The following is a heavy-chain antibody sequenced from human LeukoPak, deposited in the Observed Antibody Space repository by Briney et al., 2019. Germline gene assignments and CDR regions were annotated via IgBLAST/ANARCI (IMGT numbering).Heavy chain of an antibody. CDR2: ISGSGGST. CDR3: VRRIAAPRAFDI. D-gene: IGHD6-13*01. V-gene: IGHV3-23*01. Sequence: GGSLRLSCAASGFTFSSYAMSWVRQAPGKGLERVSAISGSGGSTYYADSVKGRFTISRDNSKNTLYLQMNSLRVEDTALYYCVRRIAAPRAFDIWGHGTMVTVSS. CDR1: GFTFSSYA. J-gene: IGHJ3*02.